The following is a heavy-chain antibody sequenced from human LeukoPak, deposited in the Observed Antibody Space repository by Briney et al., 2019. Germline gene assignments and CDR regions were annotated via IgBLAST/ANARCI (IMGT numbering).Heavy chain of an antibody. CDR3: AKDQPSGSSSWYWDY. CDR1: GFTFSNYG. CDR2: IRSDGSII. D-gene: IGHD6-13*01. J-gene: IGHJ4*02. Sequence: PGGSLRLSCAVSGFTFSNYGGHWVRQAPGKGLEWVAFIRSDGSIIYYADSVKGRFTISRDNSKNTLYLQMNSLRVEDTAVYYCAKDQPSGSSSWYWDYWGQGTLVTVSS. V-gene: IGHV3-30*02.